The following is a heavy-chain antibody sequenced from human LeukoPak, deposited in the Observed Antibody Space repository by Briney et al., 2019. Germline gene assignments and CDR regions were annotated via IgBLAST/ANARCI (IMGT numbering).Heavy chain of an antibody. J-gene: IGHJ4*02. D-gene: IGHD3-3*01. Sequence: GASMKVSCKASGYTFTSYGISWVRQAPGQGLEWMGWISAYNGNTNYAQKLQGRVTMTTDTSTSTAYMELRSLRSDDTAVYYCARALHYDFWSGSSDYWGQGTLVTVSS. CDR1: GYTFTSYG. CDR3: ARALHYDFWSGSSDY. V-gene: IGHV1-18*01. CDR2: ISAYNGNT.